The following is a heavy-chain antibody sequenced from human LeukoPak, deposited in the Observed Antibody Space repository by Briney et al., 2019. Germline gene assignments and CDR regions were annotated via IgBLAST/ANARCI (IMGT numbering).Heavy chain of an antibody. J-gene: IGHJ6*03. CDR1: ALTFSTYA. CDR2: ISGGAGST. D-gene: IGHD3-3*01. CDR3: AKDKYNFWSGSNYYYMDV. V-gene: IGHV3-23*01. Sequence: GGSLRLSCAASALTFSTYAMSWVRQAPGKGLECVSVISGGAGSTYYADSVKGRFTISRDNSKNTLYLQMNSLRAEDTAVYYCAKDKYNFWSGSNYYYMDVWGKGTTVTVSS.